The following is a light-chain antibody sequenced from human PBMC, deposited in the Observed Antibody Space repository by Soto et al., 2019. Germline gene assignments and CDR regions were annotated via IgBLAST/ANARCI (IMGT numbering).Light chain of an antibody. CDR3: QYGTTGCT. CDR2: GAS. CDR1: QSVSDLY. J-gene: IGKJ1*01. V-gene: IGKV3-20*01. Sequence: EIVLTQSPGTLSLSPGERATLSCRASQSVSDLYLDWYQQKPCHAPWLLIDGASRRASGIPDRFSGSGSGTDFTLTISRLEPVDFSVYHCQYGTTGCTFGQGPKVEI.